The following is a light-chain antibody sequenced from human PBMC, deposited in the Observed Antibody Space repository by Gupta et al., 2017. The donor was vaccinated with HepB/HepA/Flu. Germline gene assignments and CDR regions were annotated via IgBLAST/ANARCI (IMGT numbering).Light chain of an antibody. CDR3: MQALQSPRT. J-gene: IGKJ2*01. Sequence: DIVMTQSPLSLPVTPGEPASISCRSSQSLLHGNGYNYLDWYLQKPGQSPQVLIYLGSNRASGVPDRFSGSGSGTDFTLKISRVEAEDVGVYYCMQALQSPRTFGQGTKLEIK. CDR1: QSLLHGNGYNY. V-gene: IGKV2-28*01. CDR2: LGS.